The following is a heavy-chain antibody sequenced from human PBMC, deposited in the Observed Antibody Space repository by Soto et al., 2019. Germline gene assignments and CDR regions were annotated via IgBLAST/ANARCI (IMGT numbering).Heavy chain of an antibody. D-gene: IGHD3-3*01. CDR2: FDPEDGET. CDR3: AFTYYDFWSGPGWYYGMDV. CDR1: GYTLTELS. V-gene: IGHV1-24*01. J-gene: IGHJ6*02. Sequence: GASVKVSCKVSGYTLTELSMHWVRQAPGKGLEWMGGFDPEDGETIYAQKFQGRVTMTEDTSTDTAYMELSSLRSEDTAVYYCAFTYYDFWSGPGWYYGMDVWGQGTTVTVSS.